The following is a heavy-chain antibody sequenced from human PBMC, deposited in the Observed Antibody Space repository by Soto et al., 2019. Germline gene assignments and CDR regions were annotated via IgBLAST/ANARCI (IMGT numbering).Heavy chain of an antibody. V-gene: IGHV3-15*01. CDR3: TTWGYFEGYMVV. D-gene: IGHD3-9*01. J-gene: IGHJ6*03. CDR1: GFTFDKAW. Sequence: GGSLRLSCVASGFTFDKAWMVWVRQAPGKGLEWVGRIKKKNDGGTADYAAPVKGRFTISRDDSQNMLFLQMNSLKTEDTAVYYCTTWGYFEGYMVVWGKGTTVTVSS. CDR2: IKKKNDGGTA.